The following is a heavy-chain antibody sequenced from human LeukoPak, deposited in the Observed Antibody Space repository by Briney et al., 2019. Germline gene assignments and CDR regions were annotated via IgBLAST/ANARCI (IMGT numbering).Heavy chain of an antibody. J-gene: IGHJ3*02. Sequence: GGSLRLSCAASGFTFRNYVMHWVRQAPGKGLEWVAGISQDGSNKYYVDSMKGRFIIPRDNSKNTLYLQMNSLRAEDTAIYYCVRENDAFDIWGQGTMVIVSS. CDR3: VRENDAFDI. CDR1: GFTFRNYV. V-gene: IGHV3-30*04. CDR2: ISQDGSNK.